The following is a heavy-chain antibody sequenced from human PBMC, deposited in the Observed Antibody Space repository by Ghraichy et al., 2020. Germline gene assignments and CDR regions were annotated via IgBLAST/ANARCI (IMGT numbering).Heavy chain of an antibody. CDR2: IYYSGDT. J-gene: IGHJ5*02. CDR1: GGSISSSDYY. Sequence: SETLSLTCTVSGGSISSSDYYWSWIRQHPGKGLEWIGYIYYSGDTYYNPSLKSRATISVDTSKNQFTLKLTSVTAADTAVYYCARSAPNNWFDPGGQGTRVSVSS. V-gene: IGHV4-31*03. CDR3: ARSAPNNWFDP.